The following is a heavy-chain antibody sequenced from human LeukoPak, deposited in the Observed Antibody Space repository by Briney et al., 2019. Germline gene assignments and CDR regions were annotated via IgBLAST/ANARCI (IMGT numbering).Heavy chain of an antibody. J-gene: IGHJ4*02. D-gene: IGHD1-26*01. V-gene: IGHV4-59*01. Sequence: SETLSLTCTVSGGSISSYYWSWIRQPPGKGLEWIGYIYYSGSTNYNPSLKSRFTISVDTSKNQFSLKLSSVTAADTAVYYCARDSGSYQSPFDYWGQGTLVTVSS. CDR3: ARDSGSYQSPFDY. CDR2: IYYSGST. CDR1: GGSISSYY.